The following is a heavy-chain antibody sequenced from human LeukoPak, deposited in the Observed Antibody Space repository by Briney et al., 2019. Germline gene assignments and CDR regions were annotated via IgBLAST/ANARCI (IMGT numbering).Heavy chain of an antibody. CDR1: GYTFTSYY. Sequence: ASVKVSCKASGYTFTSYYMHWVRQAPGQGLEWMGIINPSGGSSSYAQKFQGRVTMTRDMSTSTVYMGLSRLRSEDTAVYYCAREFGGLGSSPSVPDYWGQGPLVPVSS. CDR3: AREFGGLGSSPSVPDY. J-gene: IGHJ4*02. V-gene: IGHV1-46*01. D-gene: IGHD6-6*01. CDR2: INPSGGSS.